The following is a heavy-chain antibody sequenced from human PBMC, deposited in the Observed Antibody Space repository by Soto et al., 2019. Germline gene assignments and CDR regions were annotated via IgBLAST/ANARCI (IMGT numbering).Heavy chain of an antibody. Sequence: SVKVSCKASGGTFSSYAISWVRQAPGQGLEWMGGIIPIFGTANYAQRFQGRVTITADESTSTAYMELSSLRSEDTAVYYCARGGIRIVVVTAIPDGMDVWGQGTTVTVSS. CDR3: ARGGIRIVVVTAIPDGMDV. D-gene: IGHD2-21*02. CDR2: IIPIFGTA. CDR1: GGTFSSYA. V-gene: IGHV1-69*13. J-gene: IGHJ6*02.